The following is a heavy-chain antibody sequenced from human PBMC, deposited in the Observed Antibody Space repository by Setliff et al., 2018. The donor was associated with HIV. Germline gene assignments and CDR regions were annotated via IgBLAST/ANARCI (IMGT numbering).Heavy chain of an antibody. V-gene: IGHV3-66*02. D-gene: IGHD3-22*01. CDR1: GFTVNNNY. CDR3: AATPYYYDNSGYYYVDH. Sequence: PGGSLRLSCAASGFTVNNNYMSWVRQAPGKGLEWVSVIYRSDSTYYADSVKGRFTISRDNSKNTLYLQMNSLRAEDTAVYYCAATPYYYDNSGYYYVDHWGQGTLVTVSS. CDR2: IYRSDST. J-gene: IGHJ4*02.